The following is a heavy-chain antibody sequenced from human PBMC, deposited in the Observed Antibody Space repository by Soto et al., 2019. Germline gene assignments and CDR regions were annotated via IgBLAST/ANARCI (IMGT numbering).Heavy chain of an antibody. CDR2: ISAYNGNT. D-gene: IGHD3-10*01. CDR3: ATLKLGSGANGMDA. CDR1: GYTFNSYG. V-gene: IGHV1-18*01. Sequence: ASVKVSCKASGYTFNSYGISWVRQAPGQGLEWMGWISAYNGNTNYAQKFQGRVTMTTDTSTSTAYMELSSLRSDDTAVYYCATLKLGSGANGMDAWAKGPRSPSP. J-gene: IGHJ6*02.